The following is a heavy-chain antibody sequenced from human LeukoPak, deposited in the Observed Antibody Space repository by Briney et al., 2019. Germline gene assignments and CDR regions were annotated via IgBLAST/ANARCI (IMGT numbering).Heavy chain of an antibody. D-gene: IGHD3-3*01. J-gene: IGHJ5*02. CDR1: GITFSSHA. V-gene: IGHV3-64*02. CDR3: ARGGYYAATDL. Sequence: GGSLRLSCAASGITFSSHAMHWIRQTPGKGLEYVSAIVSNGVNTYYADSVRGRFTISRDNSKNTLYLEMGSLSPEDTAVYYRARGGYYAATDLWGQGALVTVSS. CDR2: IVSNGVNT.